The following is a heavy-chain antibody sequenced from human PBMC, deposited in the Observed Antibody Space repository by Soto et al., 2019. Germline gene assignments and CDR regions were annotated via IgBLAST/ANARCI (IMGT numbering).Heavy chain of an antibody. Sequence: SGPTLVNPTETLTLTCTASGFSLSNARMGVSWIRQPPGKALEWLAHIFSNDEKSYSTSLKSRLTISKDTSKNQVVLTMTNMDPVDTATYYCARITRTYYDFWSGYSDGFDYWGQGTLVTVSS. CDR1: GFSLSNARMG. D-gene: IGHD3-3*01. V-gene: IGHV2-26*01. J-gene: IGHJ4*02. CDR3: ARITRTYYDFWSGYSDGFDY. CDR2: IFSNDEK.